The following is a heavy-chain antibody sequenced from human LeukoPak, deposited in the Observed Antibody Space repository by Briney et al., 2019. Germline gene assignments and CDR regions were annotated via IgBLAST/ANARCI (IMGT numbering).Heavy chain of an antibody. CDR3: AFTSIVGATPGAFDI. CDR2: IYWNDDK. D-gene: IGHD1-26*01. CDR1: GFSLSTSGVG. Sequence: SGPTLVNPTQTLTLTCTFSGFSLSTSGVGVGWIRQPPGKALEWLALIYWNDDKRYSPSLKSRLTITKDTSKNQVVLTMTNMDPVDTATYYCAFTSIVGATPGAFDIWGQGTMVTVSS. J-gene: IGHJ3*02. V-gene: IGHV2-5*01.